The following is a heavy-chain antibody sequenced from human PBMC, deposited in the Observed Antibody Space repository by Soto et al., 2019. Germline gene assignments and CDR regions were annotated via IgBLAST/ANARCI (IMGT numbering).Heavy chain of an antibody. CDR3: ARGGRYCSGGSCYSIDP. CDR1: GYTFTSYY. V-gene: IGHV1-46*01. Sequence: ASVKVSCKASGYTFTSYYMHWVRQAPGQGLEWMGIINPSGGSTSYAQKFQGRVTMTRDTSTSTVYMELSSLRSEDTAVYYCARGGRYCSGGSCYSIDPWGQGTLVTVSS. CDR2: INPSGGST. J-gene: IGHJ5*02. D-gene: IGHD2-15*01.